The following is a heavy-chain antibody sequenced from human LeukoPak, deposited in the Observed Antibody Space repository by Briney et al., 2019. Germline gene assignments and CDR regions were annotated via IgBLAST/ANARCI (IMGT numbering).Heavy chain of an antibody. CDR1: GFTFSSYA. D-gene: IGHD3-22*01. Sequence: SGGSLRLSCAASGFTFSSYAMHWVRQAPSKGLEWVAVISYDGSNKYYADSVKGRFTISRDNSKNTLYLQMNSLRAEDTAVYYCARDPPFYYDSSGLDYWGQGTLVTVLS. J-gene: IGHJ4*02. CDR2: ISYDGSNK. V-gene: IGHV3-30-3*01. CDR3: ARDPPFYYDSSGLDY.